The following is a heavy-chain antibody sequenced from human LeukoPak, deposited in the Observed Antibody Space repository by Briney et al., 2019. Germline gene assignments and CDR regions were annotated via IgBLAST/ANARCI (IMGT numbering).Heavy chain of an antibody. V-gene: IGHV3-30*04. CDR2: ISYDGSNK. Sequence: GRSLRLSCAASGFTFSSYAMHWVRQAPGKGLEWVAVISYDGSNKYYADSVKGRFTISRDNSKNTLYLQMNSLRAEDTAVYHCATKIRDVLRFLEWSYGMDVWGQGTTVTVSS. CDR1: GFTFSSYA. J-gene: IGHJ6*02. D-gene: IGHD3-3*01. CDR3: ATKIRDVLRFLEWSYGMDV.